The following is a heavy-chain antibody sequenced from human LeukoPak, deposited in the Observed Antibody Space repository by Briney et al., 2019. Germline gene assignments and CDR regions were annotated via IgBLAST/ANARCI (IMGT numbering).Heavy chain of an antibody. CDR3: ARERGFWSGYYAGYYYYGMDV. Sequence: SETLSLTCAVYGGSFSGYYWSWIRQPPGKGLEWIGEINHSGSTNYNPSLKSRVTISVDTSKNQLSLKLSSVTAADTAVYYCARERGFWSGYYAGYYYYGMDVWGRGTTVTVSS. V-gene: IGHV4-34*01. CDR1: GGSFSGYY. CDR2: INHSGST. D-gene: IGHD3-3*01. J-gene: IGHJ6*02.